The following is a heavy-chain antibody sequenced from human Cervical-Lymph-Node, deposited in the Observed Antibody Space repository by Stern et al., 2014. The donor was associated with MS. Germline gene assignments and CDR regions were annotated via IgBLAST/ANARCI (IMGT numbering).Heavy chain of an antibody. V-gene: IGHV1-2*04. J-gene: IGHJ4*02. CDR2: INPNRGGT. CDR3: ARRYCSGGSCYHLDY. D-gene: IGHD2-15*01. Sequence: QVQLVQSGAEVKKPGASVKVSCKASGYTFTGYYMHWVRQAPGQGLEWLGLINPNRGGTNYAQKFQGWVTMTRDTSISTAYMELSRLRSDDTAVYYCARRYCSGGSCYHLDYWGQGTLVTVSS. CDR1: GYTFTGYY.